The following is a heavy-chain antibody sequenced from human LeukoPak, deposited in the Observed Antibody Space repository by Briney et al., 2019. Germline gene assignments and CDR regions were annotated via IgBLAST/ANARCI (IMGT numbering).Heavy chain of an antibody. Sequence: PGGSLRLSCAASGFTFRDSWMNWVRQAPGKGLEWVGRIKSWPDGGTTGYVAPVKGRFTLSRDDSKTTLYLQMNSLKTEDTAVYYCTTDLTAMVRGVLGYWGQGILVTVSS. CDR2: IKSWPDGGTT. CDR3: TTDLTAMVRGVLGY. J-gene: IGHJ4*02. V-gene: IGHV3-15*01. CDR1: GFTFRDSW. D-gene: IGHD3-10*01.